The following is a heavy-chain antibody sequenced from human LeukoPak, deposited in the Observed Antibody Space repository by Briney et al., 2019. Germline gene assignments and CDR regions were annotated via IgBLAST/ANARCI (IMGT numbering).Heavy chain of an antibody. CDR3: ARRTYLRYLDY. Sequence: PSETLSLTCAVYGGSFSGYYWSWIRQPPGKGLEWIGEINHSGSTNYNPSLKSRVTISVDTSKNQFSLKLSSVTAADTAVYYCARRTYLRYLDYWGQGTLVSVSS. J-gene: IGHJ4*02. V-gene: IGHV4-34*01. CDR2: INHSGST. D-gene: IGHD2-21*01. CDR1: GGSFSGYY.